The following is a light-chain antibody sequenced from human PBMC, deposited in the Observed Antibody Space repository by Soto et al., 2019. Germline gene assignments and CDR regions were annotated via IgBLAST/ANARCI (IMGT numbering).Light chain of an antibody. CDR1: SSNIGNYY. J-gene: IGLJ2*01. CDR2: DNY. V-gene: IGLV1-51*01. Sequence: QSVLTQPPSVSAAPGQTVTISCSGSSSNIGNYYLSWYQHLPGTAPKLLIYDNYKRPSGIPDRFSGSKSGTSATLGISGLQTGDEADYYCATWDSSLSAVVFGGGTKLTVL. CDR3: ATWDSSLSAVV.